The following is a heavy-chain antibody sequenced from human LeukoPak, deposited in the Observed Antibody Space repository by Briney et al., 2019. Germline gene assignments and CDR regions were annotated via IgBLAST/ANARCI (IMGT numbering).Heavy chain of an antibody. Sequence: SETLSLTCTVSGDSITSYYWNWIRQTPGKGLEWIGYIYRSGSSNYNPSLKSRVTLSIDTSRNQFSLKLTSVTAADTAVYYCARGNAFDYWGQGTLVTVSS. CDR3: ARGNAFDY. J-gene: IGHJ4*02. CDR2: IYRSGSS. CDR1: GDSITSYY. V-gene: IGHV4-59*01.